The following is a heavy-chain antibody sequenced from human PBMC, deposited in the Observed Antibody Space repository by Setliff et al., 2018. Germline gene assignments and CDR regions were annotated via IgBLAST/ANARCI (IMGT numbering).Heavy chain of an antibody. Sequence: SETLSLTCTVSGRSISSSIYYWGWIRQPPGKGLEWIGSIYYSGSTYYSPSLKRRVTISVDAPDNQFSVKLSSVTAADTAVYYCARHKSNGSGSYPSLYMDVWGKGIMVTVSS. CDR1: GRSISSSIYY. J-gene: IGHJ6*03. CDR2: IYYSGST. D-gene: IGHD3-10*01. CDR3: ARHKSNGSGSYPSLYMDV. V-gene: IGHV4-39*01.